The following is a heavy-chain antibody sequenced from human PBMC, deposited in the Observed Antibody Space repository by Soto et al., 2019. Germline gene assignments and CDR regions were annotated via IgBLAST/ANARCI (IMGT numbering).Heavy chain of an antibody. CDR3: ARASGSYSPYFDY. J-gene: IGHJ4*02. D-gene: IGHD1-26*01. V-gene: IGHV4-4*02. CDR1: GGSISSSNW. Sequence: SETLSLTCAASGGSISSSNWWSWVRQPPGKGLEWIGEIYHSGSTNYNPSLKSRVTISVDKSKNQFSLKLSSVTAADTAVYYCARASGSYSPYFDYWGQGTLVTVSS. CDR2: IYHSGST.